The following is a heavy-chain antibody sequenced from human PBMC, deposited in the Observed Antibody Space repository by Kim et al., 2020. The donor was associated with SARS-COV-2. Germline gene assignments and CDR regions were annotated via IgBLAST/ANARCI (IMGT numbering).Heavy chain of an antibody. J-gene: IGHJ6*02. Sequence: SETLSLTCTVSGGSISSGGYYWSWIRQHPGKGLEWIGYIYYSGSTYYNPSLKSRVTISVDTSKNQFSLKLSSVTAADTAVYYCARDGGGYCSGGSCPVVWYYGMDVWGQGTTVTVSS. V-gene: IGHV4-31*03. CDR2: IYYSGST. CDR3: ARDGGGYCSGGSCPVVWYYGMDV. D-gene: IGHD2-15*01. CDR1: GGSISSGGYY.